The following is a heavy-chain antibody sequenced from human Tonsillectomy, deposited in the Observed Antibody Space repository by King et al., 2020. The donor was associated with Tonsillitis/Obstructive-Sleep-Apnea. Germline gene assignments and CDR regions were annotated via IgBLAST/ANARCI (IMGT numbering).Heavy chain of an antibody. CDR1: GGSISSSSYY. CDR3: ARRQAYYDFWKTYYYYYMDV. Sequence: LQLQESGPGLVKPSETLSLTCTVSGGSISSSSYYWGWIRQPPGKGLEWIGSIYYSGSTYYNPSLKSRVTISVDTSKNQFSLKLSPVTAADTAVYYCARRQAYYDFWKTYYYYYMDVWGKGTTVTVSS. J-gene: IGHJ6*03. CDR2: IYYSGST. D-gene: IGHD3-3*01. V-gene: IGHV4-39*01.